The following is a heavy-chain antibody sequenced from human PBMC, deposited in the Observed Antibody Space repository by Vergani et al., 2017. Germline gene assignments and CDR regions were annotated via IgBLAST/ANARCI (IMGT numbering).Heavy chain of an antibody. D-gene: IGHD6-19*01. CDR2: INPNSGGT. V-gene: IGHV1-2*02. J-gene: IGHJ2*01. Sequence: QVQLVQSGAEVKKPGASVKVSCKASGYTFTGYYMHWVRQAHGQGLEWMGWINPNSGGTNYAQQFQGRGTMTRDQSISTAYMELSRSGSDDTAVYYCATRDDRGAVAEGYFDLWGRGTLVTVSS. CDR1: GYTFTGYY. CDR3: ATRDDRGAVAEGYFDL.